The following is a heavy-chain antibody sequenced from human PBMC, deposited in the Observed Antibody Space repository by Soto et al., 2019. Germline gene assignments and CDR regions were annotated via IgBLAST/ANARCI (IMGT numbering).Heavy chain of an antibody. Sequence: GGSVKVSFKASGGTFSSYAISWLRQAPGQGLEWMGGIIPIFGTANYAQKFQGRVTITADESTSTAYMELSSLRSEDTAVYYCARDSRIPGTFDYWGQGTLVTV. CDR1: GGTFSSYA. CDR3: ARDSRIPGTFDY. CDR2: IIPIFGTA. V-gene: IGHV1-69*13. J-gene: IGHJ4*02. D-gene: IGHD2-2*02.